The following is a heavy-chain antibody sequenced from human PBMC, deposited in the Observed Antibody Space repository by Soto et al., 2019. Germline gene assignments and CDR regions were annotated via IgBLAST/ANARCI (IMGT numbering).Heavy chain of an antibody. J-gene: IGHJ6*02. CDR3: AKELWFGESGGV. Sequence: EVQLLESGGGLVQPGGSLRLSCAASGFTFSSYAMSWVRQAPGKGLEWVSAISGSGGSTYYADSVKGRFTISRDNSKNALYLQMNSRRAEDTAVYYCAKELWFGESGGVWGQGTTVTVSS. D-gene: IGHD3-10*01. CDR1: GFTFSSYA. CDR2: ISGSGGST. V-gene: IGHV3-23*01.